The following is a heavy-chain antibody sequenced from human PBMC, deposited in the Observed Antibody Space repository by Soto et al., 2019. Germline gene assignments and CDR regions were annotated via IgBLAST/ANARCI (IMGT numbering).Heavy chain of an antibody. CDR3: ARDHTYYYYSSWFGFDH. V-gene: IGHV1-69*13. Sequence: GASVKVSCKASGGTFSSYAISWVRQAPGQGLEWMGGIIPIFGTANYAQKFQGRVTSTADESTSTAYMELSSLRSEDTAVYYCARDHTYYYYSSWFGFDHWGQGTRVSVSS. J-gene: IGHJ5*02. CDR1: GGTFSSYA. CDR2: IIPIFGTA. D-gene: IGHD3-22*01.